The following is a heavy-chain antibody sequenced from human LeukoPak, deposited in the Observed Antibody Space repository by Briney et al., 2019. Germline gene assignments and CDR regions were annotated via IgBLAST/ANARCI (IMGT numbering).Heavy chain of an antibody. CDR2: INHSGST. CDR1: GGSFSGYY. J-gene: IGHJ6*02. V-gene: IGHV4-34*01. CDR3: ARGLPSGYESYGMDV. D-gene: IGHD5-12*01. Sequence: SSETLSLTCAVYGGSFSGYYWSWIRQPPGKGLEWIGEINHSGSTNYNPSLKSRVTISVDKSKNQFSLKLSSVTAADTAVYYCARGLPSGYESYGMDVWGQGTTVTVSS.